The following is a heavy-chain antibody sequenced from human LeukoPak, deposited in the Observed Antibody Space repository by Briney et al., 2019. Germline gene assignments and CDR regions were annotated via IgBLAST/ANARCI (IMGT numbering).Heavy chain of an antibody. J-gene: IGHJ4*02. V-gene: IGHV1-18*01. Sequence: ASVKVSCKASGYTFTSYGISWVRQAPGQGLEWMGWISAYNGNTNYAQKLQGRVTMTTDTSASTAYMELRSLRSDDTAVYYCARARYDYGAIPPDYWGQGTLVTVSS. CDR3: ARARYDYGAIPPDY. D-gene: IGHD4/OR15-4a*01. CDR2: ISAYNGNT. CDR1: GYTFTSYG.